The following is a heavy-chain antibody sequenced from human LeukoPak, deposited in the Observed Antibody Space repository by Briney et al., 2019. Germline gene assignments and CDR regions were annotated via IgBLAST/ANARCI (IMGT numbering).Heavy chain of an antibody. J-gene: IGHJ4*02. CDR3: ARVYYDILTGYYNVILGY. CDR1: GYTFTDYY. D-gene: IGHD3-9*01. Sequence: ASVKVSCKASGYTFTDYYIHWVRQAPGQGLEWMGWINPKSGGTNYAEKFQGSVTMTRDTSISTAYMELRSLRSDDTAVYYCARVYYDILTGYYNVILGYWGQGTLVTVSS. CDR2: INPKSGGT. V-gene: IGHV1-2*02.